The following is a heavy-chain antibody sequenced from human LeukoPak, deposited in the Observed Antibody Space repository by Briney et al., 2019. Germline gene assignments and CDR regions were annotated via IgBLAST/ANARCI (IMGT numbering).Heavy chain of an antibody. Sequence: PGGSLRLSCAASGFTFSNYAMSWVRQAPGKGLEWVSAISGSGDNTYYADSVKGRFTVSRDNSKNTLYVQMKSLRAEDTAVYYCAKDFVVVPGNVSYFDYWGQGTLVTVSS. J-gene: IGHJ4*02. CDR1: GFTFSNYA. V-gene: IGHV3-23*01. CDR3: AKDFVVVPGNVSYFDY. CDR2: ISGSGDNT. D-gene: IGHD2-21*02.